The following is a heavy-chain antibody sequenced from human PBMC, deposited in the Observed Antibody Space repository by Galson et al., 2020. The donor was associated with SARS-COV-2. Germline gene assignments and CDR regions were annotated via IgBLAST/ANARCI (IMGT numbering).Heavy chain of an antibody. V-gene: IGHV3-11*04. CDR1: GFTLSDYY. D-gene: IGHD6-13*01. J-gene: IGHJ3*01. Sequence: SLRHTCAASGFTLSDYYISWIRQPPAKGLAGVSYISSSGNTIYYADSVKGRFTMPRDNAKNKLYLQMNRLHAEDTAVYYCAGDVRSSNKDAVDFWGQGAMVTVSS. CDR3: AGDVRSSNKDAVDF. CDR2: ISSSGNTI.